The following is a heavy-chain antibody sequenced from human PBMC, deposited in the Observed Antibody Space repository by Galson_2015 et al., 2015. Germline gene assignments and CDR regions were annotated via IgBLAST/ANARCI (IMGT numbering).Heavy chain of an antibody. D-gene: IGHD4-17*01. CDR3: ARVQSARTVTTAIAF. Sequence: SLRLSCAASGFTFSSYGMHWVRQAPGKGLEWVAVIWYDGSNKYYADSVKGRFTISRDNSKNTLYLQMNSLRAEDTAVYYCARVQSARTVTTAIAFWGQGTLVTVSS. CDR2: IWYDGSNK. V-gene: IGHV3-33*01. J-gene: IGHJ4*02. CDR1: GFTFSSYG.